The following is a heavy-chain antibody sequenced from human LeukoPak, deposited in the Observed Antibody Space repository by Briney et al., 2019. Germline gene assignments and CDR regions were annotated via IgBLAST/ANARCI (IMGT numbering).Heavy chain of an antibody. J-gene: IGHJ4*02. Sequence: GGSLRLSCAASGFTFSSYGMHWVRQAPGKGLEWVAVISYDGSNKYYVDSVKGRFTISRDNSKNTLYLQMNSLRAEDTAVYCCAKDRDWYYFDYWGQGTLVTVSS. V-gene: IGHV3-30*18. D-gene: IGHD5-24*01. CDR2: ISYDGSNK. CDR1: GFTFSSYG. CDR3: AKDRDWYYFDY.